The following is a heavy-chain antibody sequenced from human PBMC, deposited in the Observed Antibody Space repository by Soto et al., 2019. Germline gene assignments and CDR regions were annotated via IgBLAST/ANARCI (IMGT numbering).Heavy chain of an antibody. CDR2: IKYDGSAT. CDR3: ARAGFGQWLLAH. CDR1: GFTFNNYW. V-gene: IGHV3-74*01. J-gene: IGHJ4*02. D-gene: IGHD6-19*01. Sequence: EVQLVESGGGLVQPGGSLRLSCAASGFTFNNYWIHWVRQVPGKGLVWVSRIKYDGSATDYADSVKGRFTIARDNAKDTVYLQMNSLREEDTAVYYCARAGFGQWLLAHWGQGTLVPVSS.